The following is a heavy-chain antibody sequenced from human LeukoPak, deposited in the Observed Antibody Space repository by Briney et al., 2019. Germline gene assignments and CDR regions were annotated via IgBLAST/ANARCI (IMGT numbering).Heavy chain of an antibody. CDR2: ISSSSSYT. V-gene: IGHV3-11*05. J-gene: IGHJ4*02. CDR1: GFTFSDYY. Sequence: PGGSLRLSCAASGFTFSDYYMSWIRQAPGKGLEWVSYISSSSSYTNYADSVKGRFTISRDNSKKTLYLQLNSLRVEDTAIYYCAKGQELDDGVFDSWGQGTLVTVSS. D-gene: IGHD1-1*01. CDR3: AKGQELDDGVFDS.